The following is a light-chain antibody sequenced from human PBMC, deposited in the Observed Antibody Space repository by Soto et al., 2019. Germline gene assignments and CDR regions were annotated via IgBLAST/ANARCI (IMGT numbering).Light chain of an antibody. J-gene: IGKJ1*01. V-gene: IGKV1-27*01. CDR1: QGISNY. CDR3: QNYNSGPRT. CDR2: AAS. Sequence: DIQMTQSPSSLSASVGDSVTITCRASQGISNYLAWYQQKPGKVPKLLIYAASTLQSGVPSRFSGSGSGTDFTLTISSLQPDDVSTYYCQNYNSGPRTFGQGTKVEIK.